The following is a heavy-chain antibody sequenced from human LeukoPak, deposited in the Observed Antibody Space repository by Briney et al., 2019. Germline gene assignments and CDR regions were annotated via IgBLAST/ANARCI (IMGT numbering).Heavy chain of an antibody. J-gene: IGHJ4*02. CDR3: AKDSDRTLDY. D-gene: IGHD1-26*01. CDR1: GFTVSSYG. CDR2: IRYNGSNK. V-gene: IGHV3-30*02. Sequence: PGGSLRLSCAASGFTVSSYGMHWVRQAPGKGREWVAFIRYNGSNKYYADSVKGRFTISRDNSKNTLYLQMNSLRAEDTAVYYCAKDSDRTLDYWGQGTLVTVSS.